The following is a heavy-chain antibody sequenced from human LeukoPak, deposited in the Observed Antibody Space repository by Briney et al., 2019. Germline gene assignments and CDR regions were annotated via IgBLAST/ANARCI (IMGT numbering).Heavy chain of an antibody. CDR3: ARDWKTTSFDY. V-gene: IGHV3-33*08. Sequence: GGSLRLSCAASGFXFSDFGIHWVRQAPGKGLQWVAVIWYDESKKYYTDSVKGRFTISRDDSTNTVYLQMNSLRAEDTAVYYCARDWKTTSFDYWGQGTLVTVSS. D-gene: IGHD4-11*01. CDR1: GFXFSDFG. J-gene: IGHJ4*02. CDR2: IWYDESKK.